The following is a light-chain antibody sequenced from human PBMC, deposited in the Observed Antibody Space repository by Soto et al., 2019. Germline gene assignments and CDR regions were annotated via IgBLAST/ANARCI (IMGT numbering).Light chain of an antibody. J-gene: IGKJ1*01. V-gene: IGKV1-5*01. CDR2: DAS. CDR3: QQYSGYWT. Sequence: DIPMTQSPSTLSASVGDRVTITCRASQAISSWLAWYQQKPGKAPKLLIYDASSLESGVPSRFSGSGSGTEFTLTISSLQPDDFATYYCQQYSGYWTFGQGTKVEIK. CDR1: QAISSW.